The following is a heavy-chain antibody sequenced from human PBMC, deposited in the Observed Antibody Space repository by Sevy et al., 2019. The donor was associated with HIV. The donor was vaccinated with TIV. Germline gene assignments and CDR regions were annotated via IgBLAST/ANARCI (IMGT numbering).Heavy chain of an antibody. CDR2: IDTRGDT. CDR3: ARDVAIRGVFPTFYYHYYMDV. V-gene: IGHV4-4*07. J-gene: IGHJ6*03. D-gene: IGHD3-10*01. CDR1: GASISNYY. Sequence: SETLSLTCTVSGASISNYYWSWIRQPAGKGLEWIGRIDTRGDTHYNPSLKGRVTLSLDMSQKHFSLKLTSVIAADTAVYYCARDVAIRGVFPTFYYHYYMDVWGKGTTVTVSS.